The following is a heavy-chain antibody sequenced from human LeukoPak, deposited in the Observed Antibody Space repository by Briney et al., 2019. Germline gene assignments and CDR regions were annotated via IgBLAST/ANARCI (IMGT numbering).Heavy chain of an antibody. CDR1: GGSFSGYY. CDR2: INHSGST. J-gene: IGHJ4*02. V-gene: IGHV4-34*01. D-gene: IGHD6-19*01. Sequence: PSETLSLTCAVYGGSFSGYYWSWIRQPPGKGLEWIGEINHSGSTNYNPSLKSRVTISVDTSKNQFSLKLSSVTAADTAVYYCARRKSSGRYYFDYWGQGTLVTVSS. CDR3: ARRKSSGRYYFDY.